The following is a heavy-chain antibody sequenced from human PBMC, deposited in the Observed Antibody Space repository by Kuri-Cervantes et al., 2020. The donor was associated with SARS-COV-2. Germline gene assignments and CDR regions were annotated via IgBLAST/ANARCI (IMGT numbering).Heavy chain of an antibody. CDR2: LSGSGGTS. Sequence: GEPLQIPCAASGFIFSNYAMYWVRQAPGKGLEWVSVLSGSGGTSYYADSVRGRFTISRDNFGSTLYLQMSRLRVEDTAIYYCAKERTKTTQTTIGWFDPWGQGTQVTVSS. V-gene: IGHV3-23*01. CDR1: GFIFSNYA. CDR3: AKERTKTTQTTIGWFDP. J-gene: IGHJ5*02. D-gene: IGHD1-1*01.